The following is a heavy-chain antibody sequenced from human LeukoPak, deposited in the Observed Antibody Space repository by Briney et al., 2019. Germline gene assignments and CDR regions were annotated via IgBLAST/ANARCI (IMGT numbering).Heavy chain of an antibody. CDR1: GGSISSGSYY. V-gene: IGHV4-61*02. CDR3: ARALVGATAAFDY. CDR2: IYTSGST. Sequence: SETLSLTFTVSGGSISSGSYYWSWIRQPAGKGLEWIGRIYTSGSTNYNPSLKSRVTISVDTSKNQFSLKLSSVTAADTAVYYCARALVGATAAFDYWGQGTLVTVSS. D-gene: IGHD1-26*01. J-gene: IGHJ4*02.